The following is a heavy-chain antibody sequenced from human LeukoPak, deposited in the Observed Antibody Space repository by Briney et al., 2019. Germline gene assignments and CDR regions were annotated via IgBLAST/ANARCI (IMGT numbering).Heavy chain of an antibody. D-gene: IGHD4-17*01. Sequence: SETPSLTCTVSGGSISSYYWSWIRQPPGKGLEWIGFIYYSGSTNYNPSLKSRVTMSVDTSKNQFSLKLSPVTAADTAVYYCARVHGDYVDYWGQGTLVTVSS. CDR3: ARVHGDYVDY. J-gene: IGHJ4*02. CDR2: IYYSGST. CDR1: GGSISSYY. V-gene: IGHV4-59*01.